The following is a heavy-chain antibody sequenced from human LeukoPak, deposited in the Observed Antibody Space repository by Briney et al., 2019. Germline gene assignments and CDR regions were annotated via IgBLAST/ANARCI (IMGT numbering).Heavy chain of an antibody. CDR2: ISGNGATT. CDR3: VANMYNYMDV. Sequence: GGSLRLSSAVSGLTFSTYAMSWVRQAPGRGLERVSSISGNGATTYYADSVKGRFTISRDNSKNTAFLQMNGLRAEDTAVYYAVANMYNYMDVWGKGTTVTVSS. V-gene: IGHV3-23*01. J-gene: IGHJ6*03. CDR1: GLTFSTYA. D-gene: IGHD2-2*01.